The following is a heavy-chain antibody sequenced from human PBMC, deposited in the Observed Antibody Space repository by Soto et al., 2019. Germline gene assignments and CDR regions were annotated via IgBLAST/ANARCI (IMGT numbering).Heavy chain of an antibody. CDR2: INHSGST. V-gene: IGHV4-34*01. D-gene: IGHD3-22*01. CDR3: ASSYYDSSGYHDY. Sequence: SETLSLTCAVYGGSCSGYYWSWIRQPPGKGLEWIGEINHSGSTNYNPSLKSRVTISVDTSKNQFSLKLSSVTAADTAVYYCASSYYDSSGYHDYWGQGTLVTVSS. CDR1: GGSCSGYY. J-gene: IGHJ4*02.